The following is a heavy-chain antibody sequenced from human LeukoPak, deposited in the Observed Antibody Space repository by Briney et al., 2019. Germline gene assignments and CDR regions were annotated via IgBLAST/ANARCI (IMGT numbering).Heavy chain of an antibody. D-gene: IGHD5-18*01. CDR1: GFTFSAYN. J-gene: IGHJ4*02. Sequence: PGRPLSLSCAASGFTFSAYNMPGARQAPGKGLEWVALILSVGSNKYHADSVKGRLTISRDNSKTALFLQLTSLRAEAPALSSCAKVSGYSYGHGLDYRGQGTLVTVAS. V-gene: IGHV3-33*06. CDR2: ILSVGSNK. CDR3: AKVSGYSYGHGLDY.